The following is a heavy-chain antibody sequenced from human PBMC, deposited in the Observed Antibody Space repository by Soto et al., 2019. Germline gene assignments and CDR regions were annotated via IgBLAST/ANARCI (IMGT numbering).Heavy chain of an antibody. CDR2: ISGSGGST. D-gene: IGHD2-15*01. CDR3: AKVARYCTGGTCYSSVGVDV. J-gene: IGHJ6*02. V-gene: IGHV3-23*01. CDR1: GFTFSTYA. Sequence: EVQLLESGGGLVQPGGSLRLSCGASGFTFSTYAMSWVRQAPGKGLEWVSTISGSGGSTYYADSVKGRFTISRDNSKNTLYLQMNSLRAEDTAVYYCAKVARYCTGGTCYSSVGVDVWGQGTTVSVSS.